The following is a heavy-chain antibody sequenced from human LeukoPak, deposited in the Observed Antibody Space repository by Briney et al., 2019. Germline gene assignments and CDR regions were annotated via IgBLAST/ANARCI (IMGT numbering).Heavy chain of an antibody. CDR1: GGSVSSGSYY. Sequence: SETLSLTCTVSGGSVSSGSYYWSWIRQPPGKGLERIGHIYYSGSTNYNPSLKSRVTISVDTSKNQFSLKLSSVTAADTAVYYCARVVSGSYYYYYGMDVWGQGTTVTVSS. V-gene: IGHV4-61*01. CDR2: IYYSGST. CDR3: ARVVSGSYYYYYGMDV. J-gene: IGHJ6*02. D-gene: IGHD1-26*01.